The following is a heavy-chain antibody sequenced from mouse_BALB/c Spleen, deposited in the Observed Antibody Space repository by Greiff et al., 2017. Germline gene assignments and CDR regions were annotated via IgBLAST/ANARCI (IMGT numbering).Heavy chain of an antibody. CDR1: GFSLSTYGTA. J-gene: IGHJ1*01. D-gene: IGHD2-1*01. V-gene: IGHV8-8-1*01. CDR2: IGSDDSK. Sequence: QVQLKVSGPGILQPSQTLSLTCSFSGFSLSTYGTAVNWIRQPSGKGLEWLAQIGSDDSKLYHPFLKSRITISKDTSNSQVFLKITSVDTEDSATLQCPNRAGKGNYSYWYFEAWAAGTTGPVP. CDR3: PNRAGKGNYSYWYFEA.